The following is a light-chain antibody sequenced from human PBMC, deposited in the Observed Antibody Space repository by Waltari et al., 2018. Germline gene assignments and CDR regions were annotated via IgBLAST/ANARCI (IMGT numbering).Light chain of an antibody. Sequence: EIVLTQSPPTLSLSPGETATLSCRASQSVRTFFAWYQQKTGQAPRLLIDDASKRATGIPGRGSGSGSGTDFTLTSSSLEPEDCAVYYWQQRATRTFGQGTKVEIK. J-gene: IGKJ2*01. CDR1: QSVRTF. CDR2: DAS. V-gene: IGKV3-11*01. CDR3: QQRATRT.